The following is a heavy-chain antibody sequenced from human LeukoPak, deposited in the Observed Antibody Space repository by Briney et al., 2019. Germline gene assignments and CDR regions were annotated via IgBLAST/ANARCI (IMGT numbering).Heavy chain of an antibody. D-gene: IGHD3-22*01. CDR2: IYYIGST. Sequence: PSETLSLTCTVSGGSISSSSYYWGWIRQPPGKGLEWIGSIYYIGSTYYNPSLKSRVTISVDPSKNQFSLKLSSVAAADTAVYYCALGLLLDYWGQGTLVTVSS. CDR3: ALGLLLDY. J-gene: IGHJ4*02. CDR1: GGSISSSSYY. V-gene: IGHV4-39*01.